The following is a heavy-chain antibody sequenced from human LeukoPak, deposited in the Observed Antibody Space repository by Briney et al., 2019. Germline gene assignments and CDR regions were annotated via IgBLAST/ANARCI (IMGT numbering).Heavy chain of an antibody. Sequence: PGGSLRLSCAASGFSFSDYYMSWIRKAPGKGLEWVSYSSGSTVTIYYADSVKGRFTISRDNAKNSLYLQMNSLRAEDTAIYYCARGRALGYCSGGSCYIDYWGQGTLVTVSS. D-gene: IGHD2-15*01. V-gene: IGHV3-11*01. CDR2: SSGSTVTI. CDR3: ARGRALGYCSGGSCYIDY. J-gene: IGHJ4*02. CDR1: GFSFSDYY.